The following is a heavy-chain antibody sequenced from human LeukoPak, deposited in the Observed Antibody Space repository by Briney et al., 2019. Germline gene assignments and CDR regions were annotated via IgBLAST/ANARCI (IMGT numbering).Heavy chain of an antibody. D-gene: IGHD3-10*01. V-gene: IGHV3-30*03. J-gene: IGHJ5*02. CDR2: ISYDGSNK. CDR1: GFTFSSYG. CDR3: AAYYYGSGSLPLGP. Sequence: GRSLRLSCAASGFTFSSYGMHWVRQAPGKGLEWVAVISYDGSNKYYADSVKGRFTISRDNSKNTLYLQMNSLRAEDTAVYYCAAYYYGSGSLPLGPWGQGTLVTVSS.